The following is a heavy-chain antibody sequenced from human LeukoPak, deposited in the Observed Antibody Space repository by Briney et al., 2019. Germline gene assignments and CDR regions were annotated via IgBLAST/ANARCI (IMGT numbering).Heavy chain of an antibody. CDR3: ARDQSIAAAGTPPCY. CDR1: GYTFTSYG. V-gene: IGHV1-18*01. CDR2: ISAYNGNT. J-gene: IGHJ4*02. D-gene: IGHD6-13*01. Sequence: ASVKVSCKASGYTFTSYGITWVRHAPGQGLEWMGWISAYNGNTNYSQKLQSRVTMTTDTSTTTAYMELRSLRSDDTAVYYCARDQSIAAAGTPPCYWGQGTLVTVSS.